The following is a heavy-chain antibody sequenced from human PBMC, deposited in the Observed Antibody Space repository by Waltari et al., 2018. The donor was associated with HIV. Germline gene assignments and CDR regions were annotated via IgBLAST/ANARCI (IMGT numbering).Heavy chain of an antibody. CDR3: AKDDSTGSSGYYPFHY. V-gene: IGHV3-23*04. Sequence: EVQLVESGGGLVQPGGSLRLSCAASGFTFTNYDMNWVRQAPGKGVDGVSTISGSGGSTYYAESVKGRFTIARDNSKNTLYLQMNSLRAEDTAVYYCAKDDSTGSSGYYPFHYWGQGTLITVSS. CDR1: GFTFTNYD. CDR2: ISGSGGST. D-gene: IGHD3-22*01. J-gene: IGHJ4*02.